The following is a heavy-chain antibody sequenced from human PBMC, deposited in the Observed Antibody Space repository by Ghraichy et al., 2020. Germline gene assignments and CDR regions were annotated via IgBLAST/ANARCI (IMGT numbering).Heavy chain of an antibody. Sequence: ETLSLTCAVYGGSFSGYYWSWIRQPPGKGLEWIGEINHSGSTNYNQSLKSRVTISVDTSKNQFSLKLSSVTAADTAVYYCARHHTYYYDSSGYYYFDYWGQGTLVTVSS. V-gene: IGHV4-34*01. J-gene: IGHJ4*02. CDR1: GGSFSGYY. CDR3: ARHHTYYYDSSGYYYFDY. CDR2: INHSGST. D-gene: IGHD3-22*01.